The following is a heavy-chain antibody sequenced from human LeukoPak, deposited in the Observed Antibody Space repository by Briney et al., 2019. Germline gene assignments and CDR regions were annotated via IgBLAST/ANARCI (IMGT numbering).Heavy chain of an antibody. D-gene: IGHD3-22*01. Sequence: GASVKVSCKVSGYTLTGYYMQWVRQAPGQGLEWMGWINSNSGGTNYAQRFQGRVTMTRDTSISTVYMELSRLRSADTAVYYCARARFSYDSSAYNAFDIWGQGTMVTVSS. CDR3: ARARFSYDSSAYNAFDI. J-gene: IGHJ3*02. CDR2: INSNSGGT. CDR1: GYTLTGYY. V-gene: IGHV1-2*02.